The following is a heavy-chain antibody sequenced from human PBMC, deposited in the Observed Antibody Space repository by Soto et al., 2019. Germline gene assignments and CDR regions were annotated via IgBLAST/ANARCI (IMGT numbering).Heavy chain of an antibody. CDR2: IYYSGST. D-gene: IGHD6-13*01. V-gene: IGHV4-39*01. J-gene: IGHJ5*02. CDR1: GGSISSSSYY. Sequence: SETLSLTCTVSGGSISSSSYYWGWIRQPPGKGLEWIGSIYYSGSTYYNPSLKSRVTISVDTSKNQFSLKLSSVTAADTAVYYCARSIAAAGTGLWFDPWGQGTLVTVSS. CDR3: ARSIAAAGTGLWFDP.